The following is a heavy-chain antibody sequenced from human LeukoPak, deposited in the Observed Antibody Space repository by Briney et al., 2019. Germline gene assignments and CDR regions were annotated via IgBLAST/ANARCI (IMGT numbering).Heavy chain of an antibody. Sequence: GGSLRLSCAASGFTFTHYGLHWVRQAPGKGLEWVAVIWSDGSNKYYADSVKGRFTITRDDSKKTLYLQMSSLRGEDTAVYYCAKDAQRGFDYSNSLEYWGQGTLVTVSS. CDR2: IWSDGSNK. CDR3: AKDAQRGFDYSNSLEY. CDR1: GFTFTHYG. D-gene: IGHD4-11*01. V-gene: IGHV3-33*06. J-gene: IGHJ4*02.